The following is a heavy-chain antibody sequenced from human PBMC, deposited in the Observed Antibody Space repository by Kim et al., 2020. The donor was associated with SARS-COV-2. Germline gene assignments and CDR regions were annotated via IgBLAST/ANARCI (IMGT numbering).Heavy chain of an antibody. J-gene: IGHJ5*01. CDR2: IYYSGSA. V-gene: IGHV4-61*01. D-gene: IGHD1-1*01. Sequence: SETLSLTCTVSGGSVSGRSYYWSWLRQPPGKGLEWIGYIYYSGSAKYNPSLKSRVTISVDTSKNQFTLKLNSVTAADTAVYYCARDGGYNSNWFDSWGQGTLVTVSS. CDR3: ARDGGYNSNWFDS. CDR1: GGSVSGRSYY.